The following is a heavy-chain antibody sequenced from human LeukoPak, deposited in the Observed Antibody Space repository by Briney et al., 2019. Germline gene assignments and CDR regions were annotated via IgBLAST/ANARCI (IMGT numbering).Heavy chain of an antibody. V-gene: IGHV3-20*04. D-gene: IGHD5-12*01. CDR2: INWNGGST. J-gene: IGHJ3*02. Sequence: GGSLRLSCAASGFTFDDYGMSWVRQAPGKGLEWVSGINWNGGSTGYADSVKGRFTISRDNAKNSLYLQMNSLRAEDTALYYCARSGIVATIYDAFDIWGQGTMVTVSS. CDR1: GFTFDDYG. CDR3: ARSGIVATIYDAFDI.